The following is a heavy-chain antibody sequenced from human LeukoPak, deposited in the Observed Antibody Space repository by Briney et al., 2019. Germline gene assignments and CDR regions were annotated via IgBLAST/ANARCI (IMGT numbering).Heavy chain of an antibody. CDR2: INAGNGNT. CDR1: EYTFTSYA. CDR3: ARARRYSSGWYAEYFQH. J-gene: IGHJ1*01. V-gene: IGHV1-3*01. Sequence: WASVKVSCKASEYTFTSYAMHWVRQAPGQRLEWMGWINAGNGNTKYSQKFQGRVTITRDTSASTAYMELSSLRSEDTAVYYCARARRYSSGWYAEYFQHWGQGTLVTVSS. D-gene: IGHD6-19*01.